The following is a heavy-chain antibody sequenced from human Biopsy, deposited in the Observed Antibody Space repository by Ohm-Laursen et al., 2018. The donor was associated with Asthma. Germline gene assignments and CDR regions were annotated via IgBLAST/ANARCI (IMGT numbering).Heavy chain of an antibody. Sequence: LRLSCAASGFTFSNYGMHWVRQAPGKGLDWVAVISFDGSNKNYTDSVKGRFTISRDNSRNTLHLQMNSLRAEDTAVYYCAKDVFPGWELRRGPDYWGQGTLVAVSS. CDR1: GFTFSNYG. J-gene: IGHJ4*02. CDR2: ISFDGSNK. D-gene: IGHD1-26*01. CDR3: AKDVFPGWELRRGPDY. V-gene: IGHV3-30*18.